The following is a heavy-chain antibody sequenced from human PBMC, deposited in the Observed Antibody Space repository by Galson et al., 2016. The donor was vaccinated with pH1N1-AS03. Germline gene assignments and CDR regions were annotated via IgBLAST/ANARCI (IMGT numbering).Heavy chain of an antibody. CDR2: IYYTGDI. CDR1: GGSINSYY. Sequence: ETLSLTCTVSGGSINSYYWTWIRQPPGKGLEWIGQIYYTGDIIYTPSLRSRVTISVDTSKDQLSLSLSSVTAADTAVYYCGRHLRNSYAMDVWGQGTTVTVSS. V-gene: IGHV4-59*08. J-gene: IGHJ6*02. D-gene: IGHD3-10*01. CDR3: GRHLRNSYAMDV.